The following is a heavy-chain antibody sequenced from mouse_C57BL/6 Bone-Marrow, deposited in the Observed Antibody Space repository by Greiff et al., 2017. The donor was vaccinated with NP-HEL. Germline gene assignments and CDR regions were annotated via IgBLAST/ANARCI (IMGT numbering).Heavy chain of an antibody. J-gene: IGHJ4*01. CDR3: ARGLGAYAMDY. Sequence: QVQLQQPGAELVRPGTSVKLSCKASGYTFTSYWMHWVKQRPGQGLEWIGVIDPSDSYTNYNQKFKGKATLTVDTSSSTAYMQRSSLTSEDSAVYYCARGLGAYAMDYWGQGTSVTVSS. CDR2: IDPSDSYT. V-gene: IGHV1-59*01. CDR1: GYTFTSYW. D-gene: IGHD3-3*01.